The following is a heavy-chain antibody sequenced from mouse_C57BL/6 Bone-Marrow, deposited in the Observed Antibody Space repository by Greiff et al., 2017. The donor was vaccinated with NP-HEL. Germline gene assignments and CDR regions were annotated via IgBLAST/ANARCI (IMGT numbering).Heavy chain of an antibody. CDR3: ARCCSSHDYYAMDY. CDR1: GYNFTSYW. D-gene: IGHD1-1*01. Sequence: QVQLQQPGAELVKPGASVKLSCKASGYNFTSYWMHWVKQRPGRGLEWNGRIDPNSGGTKYNEKFKSKATLTVDKPSSTAYMQLNSLTSEDSAVYYCARCCSSHDYYAMDYWGQGTSVTVSS. V-gene: IGHV1-72*01. CDR2: IDPNSGGT. J-gene: IGHJ4*01.